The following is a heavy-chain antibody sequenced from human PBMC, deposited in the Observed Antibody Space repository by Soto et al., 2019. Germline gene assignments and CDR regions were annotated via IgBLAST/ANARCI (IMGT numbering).Heavy chain of an antibody. CDR3: ARLEGLATISYYFDF. CDR2: IYFRGNT. J-gene: IGHJ4*02. CDR1: GDSINSDKYY. Sequence: QLQLQESGPGLVKPSETLSLTCSVSGDSINSDKYYWSWIRQPPGKGLEWIGSIYFRGNTYYNPSLQTRVTIFLDKSKSQFSLKLNSVTAADSAVYFCARLEGLATISYYFDFWGQGALVTVSS. D-gene: IGHD3-9*01. V-gene: IGHV4-39*01.